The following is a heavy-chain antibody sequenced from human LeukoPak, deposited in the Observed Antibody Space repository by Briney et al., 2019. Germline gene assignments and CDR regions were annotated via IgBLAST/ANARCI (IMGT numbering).Heavy chain of an antibody. Sequence: GGSLRLSCAASGFTFSSYAMSWVRQAPGKGLEWVSAISGSGGSTYYADSVKGRFTISRDNSKNTLYLQMSSLRAEDTAVYYCAKLGGTYYYDSSGYYYFDYWGQGTLVTVSS. D-gene: IGHD3-22*01. CDR1: GFTFSSYA. V-gene: IGHV3-23*01. CDR2: ISGSGGST. CDR3: AKLGGTYYYDSSGYYYFDY. J-gene: IGHJ4*02.